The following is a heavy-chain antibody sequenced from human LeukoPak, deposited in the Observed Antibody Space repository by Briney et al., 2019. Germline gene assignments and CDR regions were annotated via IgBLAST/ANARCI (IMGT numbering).Heavy chain of an antibody. D-gene: IGHD2/OR15-2a*01. CDR2: ISGSGGST. J-gene: IGHJ6*03. Sequence: GGSLRLSCAASGFTFSSYGMSRVRQAPGKGLEWVSAISGSGGSTYYADSVKGRFTISRDNSKNTLYLQMNSLRAEDTAVYYCAKGEEFGYYYYMDVWGKGTTVTVSS. CDR3: AKGEEFGYYYYMDV. CDR1: GFTFSSYG. V-gene: IGHV3-23*01.